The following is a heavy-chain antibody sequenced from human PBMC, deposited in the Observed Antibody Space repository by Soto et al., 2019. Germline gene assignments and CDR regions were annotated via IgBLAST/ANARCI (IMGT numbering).Heavy chain of an antibody. CDR3: ARASSYSSSWHYYYGMDV. CDR2: MNPNSGNT. J-gene: IGHJ6*02. D-gene: IGHD6-6*01. V-gene: IGHV1-8*01. CDR1: GYAFTEND. Sequence: WASVKVSCKASGYAFTENDINWVRQATGQGLEWMGWMNPNSGNTGYAQKFQGRVTMTRDNSITTAYMELSSLRSEDTAVYYCARASSYSSSWHYYYGMDVCGQRTTVTVSS.